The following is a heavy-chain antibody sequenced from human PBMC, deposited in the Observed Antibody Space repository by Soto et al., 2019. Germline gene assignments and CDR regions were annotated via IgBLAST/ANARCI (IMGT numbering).Heavy chain of an antibody. Sequence: GASVKVSCKASGYTFTSYYMHWVRQTPGQGLEWMGIINPSGGSTSYAQKFQGRVTMTRDTSTNTVYMELSSLRSEDTAVYYCARVVDIAVGINYYYGMDVWGKGTTVTVSS. D-gene: IGHD5-12*01. CDR1: GYTFTSYY. CDR3: ARVVDIAVGINYYYGMDV. J-gene: IGHJ6*04. CDR2: INPSGGST. V-gene: IGHV1-46*03.